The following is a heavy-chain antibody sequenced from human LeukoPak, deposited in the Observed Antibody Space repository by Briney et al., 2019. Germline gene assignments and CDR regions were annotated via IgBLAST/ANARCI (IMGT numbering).Heavy chain of an antibody. J-gene: IGHJ4*02. V-gene: IGHV3-48*02. Sequence: GGSLRLSCAASGFPFGSYGMHWVRQAPGKGLEWVSYISSSSSTIYYADSVKGRFTISRDNAKNSLYLQMNSLRDEDTAVYYCAREGYYYDSSGFLSDYWGQGTLVTVSS. D-gene: IGHD3-22*01. CDR2: ISSSSSTI. CDR1: GFPFGSYG. CDR3: AREGYYYDSSGFLSDY.